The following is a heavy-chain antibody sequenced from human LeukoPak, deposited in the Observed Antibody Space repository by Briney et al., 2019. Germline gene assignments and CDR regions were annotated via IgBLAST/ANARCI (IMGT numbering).Heavy chain of an antibody. CDR3: ARDWYCSSTSCRPAYHDAFDI. V-gene: IGHV1-3*01. Sequence: GASVKVSCKAFGYTFTSYAMHWVRQAPGQRLEWMGWINAGNGNTKYSQKFQGRVTITRDTSASTAYMELSSLRSDDTAVYYCARDWYCSSTSCRPAYHDAFDIWGQGTMVTVSS. J-gene: IGHJ3*02. CDR2: INAGNGNT. D-gene: IGHD2-2*01. CDR1: GYTFTSYA.